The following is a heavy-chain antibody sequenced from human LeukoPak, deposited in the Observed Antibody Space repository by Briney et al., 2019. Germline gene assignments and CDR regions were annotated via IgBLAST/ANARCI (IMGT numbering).Heavy chain of an antibody. CDR1: GYTFTSNY. CDR3: ARAVVVPAALLYYYYMDV. D-gene: IGHD2-2*01. Sequence: GASVKVSCKAFGYTFTSNYMHWVRQATGQGLEWMGWMNPNSGNTGYAQKFQGRVTITRNTSISTAYMELSSLRSEDTAVYYCARAVVVPAALLYYYYMDVWGKGTTVTVSS. CDR2: MNPNSGNT. J-gene: IGHJ6*03. V-gene: IGHV1-8*03.